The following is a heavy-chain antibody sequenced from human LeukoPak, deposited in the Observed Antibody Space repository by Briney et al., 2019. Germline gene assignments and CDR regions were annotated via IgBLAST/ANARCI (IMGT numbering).Heavy chain of an antibody. CDR1: GGSISSYY. CDR2: IYYSGST. Sequence: SETLSLTCTVSGGSISSYYWNWIRQPPGKGLEWIGYIYYSGSTNYNPSLKSRVTISVDTSKNQFSLKLSSVTAADTAVYYCARGATVVTGRTYYFDYWGQGTLVTVSS. J-gene: IGHJ4*02. D-gene: IGHD4-23*01. CDR3: ARGATVVTGRTYYFDY. V-gene: IGHV4-59*12.